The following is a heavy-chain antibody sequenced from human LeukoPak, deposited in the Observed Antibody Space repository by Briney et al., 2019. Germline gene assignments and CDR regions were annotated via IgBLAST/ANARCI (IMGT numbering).Heavy chain of an antibody. CDR3: ARDGGDYGNWFDP. CDR2: INPNSGGT. J-gene: IGHJ5*02. V-gene: IGHV1-2*02. CDR1: GYTFTGYY. D-gene: IGHD4-17*01. Sequence: ASVKVSCKASGYTFTGYYMHWVRQAPGQGLEWMGWINPNSGGTNYAQKFQGRVNMTRDTSISTAYMELSRLRSDDTAVYYCARDGGDYGNWFDPWGQGTLVSISS.